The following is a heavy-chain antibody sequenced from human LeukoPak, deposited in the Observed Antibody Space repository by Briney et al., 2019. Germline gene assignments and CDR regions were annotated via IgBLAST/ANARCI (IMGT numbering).Heavy chain of an antibody. CDR2: IRYDGSNK. CDR1: GFTFSSYG. V-gene: IGHV3-30*02. CDR3: AREGVWFGESNYYYYYMDV. Sequence: GGSLRLSCAASGFTFSSYGMHWVRQAPGKGLEWVAFIRYDGSNKYYADSVKGRFTISRDNSKNTLYLQMNSLRAEDTAVYYCAREGVWFGESNYYYYYMDVWGKGTTVTISS. D-gene: IGHD3-10*01. J-gene: IGHJ6*03.